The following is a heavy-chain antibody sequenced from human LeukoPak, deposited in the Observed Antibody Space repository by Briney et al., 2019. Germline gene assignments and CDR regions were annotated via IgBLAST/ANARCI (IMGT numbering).Heavy chain of an antibody. Sequence: ASVKVSCKASGYTFTSYGISWVRQAPGQGLEWMGWISAYNGNTNYAQKLQGRVTMTTDTSTSTAYMELRSLRSDDTAVYYCARGSDSNYYGSGSYPNWFDPWGQGTLVTVSS. J-gene: IGHJ5*02. CDR1: GYTFTSYG. D-gene: IGHD3-10*01. V-gene: IGHV1-18*01. CDR2: ISAYNGNT. CDR3: ARGSDSNYYGSGSYPNWFDP.